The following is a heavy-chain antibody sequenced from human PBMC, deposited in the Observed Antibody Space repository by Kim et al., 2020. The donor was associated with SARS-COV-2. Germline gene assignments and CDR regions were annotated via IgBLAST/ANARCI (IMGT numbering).Heavy chain of an antibody. D-gene: IGHD1-7*01. CDR1: GYTFTGYY. V-gene: IGHV1-2*02. Sequence: ASVKVSCKASGYTFTGYYMHWVRQAPGQGLEWMGWIDPNNGGTNYAQKFQGRATVTRDTSISTSYMELSGLTSDDTAVYYCARREMENYKRYYDLWGRGTLVTVSS. J-gene: IGHJ2*01. CDR2: IDPNNGGT. CDR3: ARREMENYKRYYDL.